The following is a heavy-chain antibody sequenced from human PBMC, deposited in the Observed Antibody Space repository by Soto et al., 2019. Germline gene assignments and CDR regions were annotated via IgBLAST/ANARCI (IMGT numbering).Heavy chain of an antibody. V-gene: IGHV3-33*01. Sequence: QVHLVESGGGVVQPGRSLRLSCAASGFTFSIFGMHWVRQAPGKGLEWAAIIWYDGSNAYYADSARGRFTISRDNSKEAVYLQMNSLRAEDTAVYYCARDKGSSTVVSGISQEGYFDSWGQGTLVTVSS. CDR2: IWYDGSNA. CDR3: ARDKGSSTVVSGISQEGYFDS. CDR1: GFTFSIFG. J-gene: IGHJ4*02. D-gene: IGHD6-19*01.